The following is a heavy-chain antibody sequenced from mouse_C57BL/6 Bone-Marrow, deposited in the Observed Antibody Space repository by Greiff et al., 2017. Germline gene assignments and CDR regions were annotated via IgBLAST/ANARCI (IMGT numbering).Heavy chain of an antibody. Sequence: VQLKESVAELVRPGASVKLSCTASGFNIKNTYMHWVKQRPEQGLEWIGRIDPANGNTKYAPKFQGKATITADTSSNTAYLQLSSLTSEDTAIYYCARGHFYYGRGYAMDYWGQGTSVTVSS. V-gene: IGHV14-3*01. D-gene: IGHD1-1*01. CDR2: IDPANGNT. J-gene: IGHJ4*01. CDR1: GFNIKNTY. CDR3: ARGHFYYGRGYAMDY.